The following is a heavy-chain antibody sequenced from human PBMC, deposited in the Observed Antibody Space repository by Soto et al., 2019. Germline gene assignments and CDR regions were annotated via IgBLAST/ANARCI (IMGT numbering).Heavy chain of an antibody. CDR1: GYTFTSYA. Sequence: ASVKVSCKASGYTFTSYAMNWVRQAPGQGLEWMGWINTNTGNPTYAQGFTGRFVFSLDTPVSTAYLQISSLKAEDTAVYYCARKGRFAGYCSSTSCYAFDIWGQGTMVTVSS. D-gene: IGHD2-2*01. J-gene: IGHJ3*02. V-gene: IGHV7-4-1*02. CDR3: ARKGRFAGYCSSTSCYAFDI. CDR2: INTNTGNP.